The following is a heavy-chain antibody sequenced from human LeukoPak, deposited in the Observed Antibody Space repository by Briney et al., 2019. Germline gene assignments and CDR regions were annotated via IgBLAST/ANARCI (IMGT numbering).Heavy chain of an antibody. D-gene: IGHD6-6*01. CDR2: IYTSGST. J-gene: IGHJ6*03. Sequence: SETLSLTCTVSGGSISTYYWSWIRQPAGKGLEWIGRIYTSGSTNYNPSLKSRVTISVDTSKNQFSLKLSSVTAADTAVYYCAMQLVRLDDYYYYYYMDVWGKGTTVTVSS. V-gene: IGHV4-4*07. CDR3: AMQLVRLDDYYYYYYMDV. CDR1: GGSISTYY.